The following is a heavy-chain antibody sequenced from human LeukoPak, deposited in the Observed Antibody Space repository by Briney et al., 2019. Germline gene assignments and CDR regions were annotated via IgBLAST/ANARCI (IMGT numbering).Heavy chain of an antibody. D-gene: IGHD4-23*01. CDR1: GFTFSGYG. V-gene: IGHV3-33*01. CDR2: IWHDGSNE. J-gene: IGHJ4*02. Sequence: GRSLRLSCAASGFTFSGYGMYWVRQAPGKGLEWLALIWHDGSNENYADSVKGRFTISRDNSKNTLYLQMNSLRAEDTAVYSCATARRSTVVTLFDYWGQGTLVTVSS. CDR3: ATARRSTVVTLFDY.